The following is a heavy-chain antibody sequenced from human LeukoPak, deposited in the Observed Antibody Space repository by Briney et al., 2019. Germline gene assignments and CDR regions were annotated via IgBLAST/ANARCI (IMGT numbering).Heavy chain of an antibody. CDR2: ITGTTTTI. CDR3: ARVGRGLYAFDY. CDR1: GFTFSTYS. D-gene: IGHD2-8*01. J-gene: IGHJ4*02. V-gene: IGHV3-48*02. Sequence: GESLRLSCAASGFTFSTYSMNWVRQAPGKGLEWVSYITGTTTTIYYADSVKGRFTISRDNARNSLYLQMSSLRDEDTAVYYCARVGRGLYAFDYWGQGTLVTVFS.